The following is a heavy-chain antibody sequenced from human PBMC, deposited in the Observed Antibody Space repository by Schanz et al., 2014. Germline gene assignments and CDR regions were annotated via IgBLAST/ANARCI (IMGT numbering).Heavy chain of an antibody. CDR2: ISSTSTYL. J-gene: IGHJ4*02. D-gene: IGHD3-16*01. CDR1: GFTFSSNW. CDR3: ARGTPFLCDY. V-gene: IGHV3-21*01. Sequence: EVQLVESGGGLVQPGGSLRLSCVASGFTFSSNWMSWVRQAPGKGLEWVSSISSTSTYLYYADSVKGRFTISRDSARNSLYLQMSSLRAEDTAVYYCARGTPFLCDYWGQGTLVTVSS.